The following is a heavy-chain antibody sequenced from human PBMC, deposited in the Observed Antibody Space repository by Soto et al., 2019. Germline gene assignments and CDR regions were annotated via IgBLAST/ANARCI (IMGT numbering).Heavy chain of an antibody. V-gene: IGHV3-30-3*01. J-gene: IGHJ5*02. Sequence: HPGGSLRLSCAASGFTFSTYVMHWVRQAPGKGLEWVATLSFDGVLALYADSVKGRFTISRDISRNTLYLQMNTLTTEDTAVYYCARGTLARNMPGWWFDPWGQGTQVTVSS. D-gene: IGHD2-2*01. CDR3: ARGTLARNMPGWWFDP. CDR1: GFTFSTYV. CDR2: LSFDGVLA.